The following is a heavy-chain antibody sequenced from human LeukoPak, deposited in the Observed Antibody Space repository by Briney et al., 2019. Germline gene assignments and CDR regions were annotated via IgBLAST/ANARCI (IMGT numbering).Heavy chain of an antibody. Sequence: PGGSLRLSCAASGFTFDDYAMHWVRQAPGKGREWVSLIRWDGGSTYYADSVKDRFTISRDNSKNSLYLLMNSLRTEDTALYYCAKSGGGFWSGYYLYYFDYWGQGTLVTVSS. D-gene: IGHD3-3*01. V-gene: IGHV3-43*02. J-gene: IGHJ4*02. CDR3: AKSGGGFWSGYYLYYFDY. CDR1: GFTFDDYA. CDR2: IRWDGGST.